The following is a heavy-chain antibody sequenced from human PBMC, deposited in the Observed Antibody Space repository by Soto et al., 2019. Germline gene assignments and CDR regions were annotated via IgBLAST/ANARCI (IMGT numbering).Heavy chain of an antibody. CDR2: IYYSGST. J-gene: IGHJ4*02. V-gene: IGHV4-59*01. CDR3: AREGYSSGWYFDY. Sequence: TLSLTCTVSGASITSDYWSWIRQPPGKGLEWIGYIYYSGSTNYNPSLKSRVTISVDTSKNQFSLKLSSVTAADTAVYYCAREGYSSGWYFDYWGQGTLVTVSS. D-gene: IGHD6-19*01. CDR1: GASITSDY.